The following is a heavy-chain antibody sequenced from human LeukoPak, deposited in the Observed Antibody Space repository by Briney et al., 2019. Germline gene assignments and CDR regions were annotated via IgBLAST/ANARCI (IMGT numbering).Heavy chain of an antibody. J-gene: IGHJ4*02. Sequence: PGGSLRLSCAASGFTFSSHAMHWVRQAPGKGLGWVAVISFDGSNKYYADSVKGRFTISRDNSKNTLYLQMNSLRTEDTAVYYCASVGGYDPLFDYWGQGTLVTVSS. V-gene: IGHV3-30-3*01. CDR1: GFTFSSHA. D-gene: IGHD5-12*01. CDR2: ISFDGSNK. CDR3: ASVGGYDPLFDY.